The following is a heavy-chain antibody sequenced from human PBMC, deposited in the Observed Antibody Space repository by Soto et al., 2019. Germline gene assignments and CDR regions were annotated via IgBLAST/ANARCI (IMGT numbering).Heavy chain of an antibody. D-gene: IGHD2-15*01. Sequence: QFQLVQSGAEVKKPGSSVKVSCKASGGTFSSYTISWVRQAPGQGLEWMGRIIPILGIANYAQKFQGRVTITAAKSTSTAYMELSSLRSEATAVYYCARGAGDCSGGSCYSVDWFDPWGQGTMVTVSS. CDR1: GGTFSSYT. V-gene: IGHV1-69*02. CDR3: ARGAGDCSGGSCYSVDWFDP. CDR2: IIPILGIA. J-gene: IGHJ5*02.